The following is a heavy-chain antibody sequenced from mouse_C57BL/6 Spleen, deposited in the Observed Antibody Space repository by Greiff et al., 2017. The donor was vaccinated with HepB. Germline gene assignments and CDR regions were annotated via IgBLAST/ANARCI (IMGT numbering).Heavy chain of an antibody. Sequence: VQLQQSGAELVRPGSSVKLSCKASGYTFTSYWMDWVKQRPGQGLEWIGNIYPSDSETHYNQKFKDKATLTVDKSSGTAYMQLSSLTSEDSAVYYCARQLVYAMDYWGQGTSVTVSS. D-gene: IGHD4-1*02. CDR1: GYTFTSYW. CDR3: ARQLVYAMDY. J-gene: IGHJ4*01. CDR2: IYPSDSET. V-gene: IGHV1-61*01.